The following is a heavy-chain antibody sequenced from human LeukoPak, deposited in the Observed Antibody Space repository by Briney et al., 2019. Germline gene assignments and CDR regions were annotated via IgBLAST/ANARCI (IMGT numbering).Heavy chain of an antibody. D-gene: IGHD2-2*01. Sequence: GESLKISCKGSGSRFTSYWIGWVRQMPGKGLEWMGIIYPGDSDTRYSPSFQGQVTISADKSISTAYLQWSSLKASDTAMYYCARPHCSSTSCYAYFDYWGQGTLVTVSS. CDR1: GSRFTSYW. CDR3: ARPHCSSTSCYAYFDY. CDR2: IYPGDSDT. J-gene: IGHJ4*02. V-gene: IGHV5-51*01.